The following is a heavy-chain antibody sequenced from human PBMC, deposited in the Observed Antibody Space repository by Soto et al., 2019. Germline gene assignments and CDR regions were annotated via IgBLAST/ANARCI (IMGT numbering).Heavy chain of an antibody. CDR1: GGSLTKYY. CDR2: ISTSGNV. D-gene: IGHD3-3*01. CDR3: ARDNNDFWSLYPLAFDY. J-gene: IGHJ4*02. V-gene: IGHV4-4*07. Sequence: KTSETLSVTCTVSGGSLTKYYWSWIRQPAGKGLEWIGRISTSGNVVSKASLRSRLTMSVDTSKYQFSLRLTSVTAADTAVYYCARDNNDFWSLYPLAFDYWGQGALVTVSS.